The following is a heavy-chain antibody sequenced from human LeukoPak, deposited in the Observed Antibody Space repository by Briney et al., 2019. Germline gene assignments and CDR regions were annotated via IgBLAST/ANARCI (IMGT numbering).Heavy chain of an antibody. Sequence: GGSLRLSCAASGFTFSSYAMSWARQAPGKGLEWVSAISGSGGSTYYADSVKGRFTISRDNSKNTLYLQMNSLRAEDTAVYYCAKDLNFGGKYYYGMDVWGQGTTVTVSS. CDR3: AKDLNFGGKYYYGMDV. CDR1: GFTFSSYA. J-gene: IGHJ6*02. CDR2: ISGSGGST. D-gene: IGHD3-10*01. V-gene: IGHV3-23*01.